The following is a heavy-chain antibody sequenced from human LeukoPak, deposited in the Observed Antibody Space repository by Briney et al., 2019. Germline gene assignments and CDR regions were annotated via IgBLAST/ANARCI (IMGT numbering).Heavy chain of an antibody. CDR2: FYYSGSTYY. D-gene: IGHD3-22*01. CDR1: GGSISSSSYY. Sequence: SETLSLTCTVSGGSISSSSYYWGWIRQPPGKGLEWIGSFYYSGSTYYYYNPSLKSRVTLAVDMSKNQFSLKLNSVTAADTAVYYCARDSSGLFDYWGQGTLVTVSS. CDR3: ARDSSGLFDY. J-gene: IGHJ4*02. V-gene: IGHV4-39*07.